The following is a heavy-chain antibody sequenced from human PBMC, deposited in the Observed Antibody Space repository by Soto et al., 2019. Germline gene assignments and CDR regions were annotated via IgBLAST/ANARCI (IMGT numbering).Heavy chain of an antibody. CDR3: AKRRGAGGHFDY. CDR2: VSSGGST. D-gene: IGHD2-15*01. V-gene: IGHV3-23*01. CDR1: GFTFTNYA. Sequence: LRLSCAASGFTFTNYAMGWVRQAPGKGLEWVSVVSSGGSTYYADSVTGRFTVSRDNSKNTLSLQMNSLRAEDTAVYYCAKRRGAGGHFDYWGQGALVTVYS. J-gene: IGHJ4*02.